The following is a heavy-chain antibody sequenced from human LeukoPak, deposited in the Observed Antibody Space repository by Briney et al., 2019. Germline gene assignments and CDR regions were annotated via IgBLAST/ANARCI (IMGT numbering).Heavy chain of an antibody. Sequence: GGSLRLSCAASGFSFNDYSMHWVRQAPGKGLEWVSSISSSSSYIYYADSVKGRFTISRDNAKNSLYLQMNSLRAEDTAVYYCAREEGATPTLDYWGQGTLVTVSS. CDR2: ISSSSSYI. D-gene: IGHD1-26*01. CDR3: AREEGATPTLDY. J-gene: IGHJ4*02. CDR1: GFSFNDYS. V-gene: IGHV3-21*01.